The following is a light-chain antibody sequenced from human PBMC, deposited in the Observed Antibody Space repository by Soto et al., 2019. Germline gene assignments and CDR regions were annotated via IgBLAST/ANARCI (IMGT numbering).Light chain of an antibody. V-gene: IGKV3-11*01. CDR3: QQRSNWPSIFT. Sequence: EIVLTQSPATLSLSPGERATLSCRASQSVSSYLAWYQQKPGQAPRLLIYDASNRATGIPARFSGSASGTDFTPTISSLEPEDFAVYYCQQRSNWPSIFTFGPGTKVDIK. J-gene: IGKJ3*01. CDR1: QSVSSY. CDR2: DAS.